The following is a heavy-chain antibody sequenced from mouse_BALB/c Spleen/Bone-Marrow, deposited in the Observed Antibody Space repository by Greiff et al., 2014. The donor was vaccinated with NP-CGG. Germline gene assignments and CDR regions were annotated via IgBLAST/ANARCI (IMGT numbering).Heavy chain of an antibody. CDR3: ARRYDDYFDY. J-gene: IGHJ2*01. Sequence: QVQLQQSGPELVKPGASVRISCKASGYTFTSYYIHWVKQRPGQGLEWIGWIYPGNVNTKYNEKFKGKATLTADKSSSTAYMQPSSLTPEDSAVYFCARRYDDYFDYWGQGTTLTVSS. V-gene: IGHV1S56*01. D-gene: IGHD2-14*01. CDR2: IYPGNVNT. CDR1: GYTFTSYY.